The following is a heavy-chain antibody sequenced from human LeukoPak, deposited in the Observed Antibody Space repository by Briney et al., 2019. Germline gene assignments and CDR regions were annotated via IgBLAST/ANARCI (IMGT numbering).Heavy chain of an antibody. J-gene: IGHJ6*03. CDR3: ARVVVTAIPPGYYYYYMDV. D-gene: IGHD2-21*02. Sequence: SETLSLTCTVSGGSISSHYWSWIRQPPGKGLEWIGYIYYSGSTNYNPSLKSRVTISVDTSKNQFSLKLSSVTAADTAVYYCARVVVTAIPPGYYYYYMDVWGKGTTVTVYS. V-gene: IGHV4-59*11. CDR1: GGSISSHY. CDR2: IYYSGST.